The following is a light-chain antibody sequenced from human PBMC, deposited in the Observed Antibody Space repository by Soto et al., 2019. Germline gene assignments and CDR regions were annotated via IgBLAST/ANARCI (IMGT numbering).Light chain of an antibody. CDR3: QQYGSSHT. V-gene: IGKV3-20*01. J-gene: IGKJ5*01. Sequence: ESVLTQSPGTLSLSPGERATLSCRASQTINNNFLAWYQQKPGQAPRLLIFAASRRATDIPDRFGGSGSGTDFTLTISRLEPEDFAVYYCQQYGSSHTFGQGTRL. CDR1: QTINNNF. CDR2: AAS.